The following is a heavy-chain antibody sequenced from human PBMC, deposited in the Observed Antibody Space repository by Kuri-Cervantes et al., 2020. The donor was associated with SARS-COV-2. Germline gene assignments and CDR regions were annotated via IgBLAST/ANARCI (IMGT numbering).Heavy chain of an antibody. CDR2: IYHRGSS. CDR3: ARTGYYDSSGPVGWFDP. V-gene: IGHV4-38-2*01. J-gene: IGHJ5*02. CDR1: GYSISSGYY. Sequence: GSLRLSCAVSGYSISSGYYWGWIRQPPGKGLEWIGIIYHRGSSYYNPSLKSRVTMSLDTSNNQFSLKLSSVTAVDTAVYYCARTGYYDSSGPVGWFDPWGQGTLVTVSS. D-gene: IGHD3-22*01.